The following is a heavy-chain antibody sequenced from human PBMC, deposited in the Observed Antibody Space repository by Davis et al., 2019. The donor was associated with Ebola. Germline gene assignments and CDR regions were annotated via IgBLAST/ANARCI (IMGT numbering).Heavy chain of an antibody. V-gene: IGHV4-31*03. Sequence: LRLSCTVSAASISSGDYYCNWLRHHPGKGLEWTGYIYYSRSTYYNPSPKSRVTITVDTSKNQFSLKLSSVTAADTAVSYCARVQLDGMDVWGQGTTVTVSS. CDR1: AASISSGDYY. D-gene: IGHD1-1*01. CDR2: IYYSRST. J-gene: IGHJ6*01. CDR3: ARVQLDGMDV.